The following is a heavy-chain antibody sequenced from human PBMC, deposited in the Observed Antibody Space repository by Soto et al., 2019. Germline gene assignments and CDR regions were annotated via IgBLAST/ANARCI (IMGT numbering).Heavy chain of an antibody. D-gene: IGHD6-19*01. CDR1: GGSISNYY. CDR2: IYYTT. V-gene: IGHV4-59*01. CDR3: ARTSPVAGGFDY. J-gene: IGHJ4*02. Sequence: QVQLQESGPGLVKPAETLSLTCTVSGGSISNYYWSWIRQAPGKGLEWIGYIYYTTNYNPSLKSRVXXXAXXSNNQISLKLTSVTAADTAVYSCARTSPVAGGFDYWGQGTLVTVSS.